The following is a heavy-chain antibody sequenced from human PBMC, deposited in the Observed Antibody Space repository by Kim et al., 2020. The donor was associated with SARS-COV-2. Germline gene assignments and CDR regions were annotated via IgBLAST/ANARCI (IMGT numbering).Heavy chain of an antibody. D-gene: IGHD3-22*01. V-gene: IGHV3-53*01. CDR1: GFTVSSNY. J-gene: IGHJ4*02. CDR3: ARASYYYDSSGYYFDY. CDR2: IYSGGST. Sequence: GGSLRLSCAASGFTVSSNYMSWVRQAPGKGLEWVSVIYSGGSTYYADSVKGRFTISRDNSKNTLYLQMNSLRAEDTAVYYCARASYYYDSSGYYFDYWGQGTLVTVSS.